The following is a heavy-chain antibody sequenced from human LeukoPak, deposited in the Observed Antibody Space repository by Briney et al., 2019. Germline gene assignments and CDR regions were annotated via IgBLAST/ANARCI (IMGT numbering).Heavy chain of an antibody. J-gene: IGHJ4*02. CDR3: ARETGSAVGSTDFDY. D-gene: IGHD4-17*01. CDR2: ISYDGSNK. Sequence: GGSLRLSCTASRFTFSSYAMHWVRQAPGKGLEWVAVISYDGSNKYYADSVKGRFTISRDNSKNTLYLQMNSLRAEDTAVYYCARETGSAVGSTDFDYWGQGTLVTVSS. CDR1: RFTFSSYA. V-gene: IGHV3-30-3*01.